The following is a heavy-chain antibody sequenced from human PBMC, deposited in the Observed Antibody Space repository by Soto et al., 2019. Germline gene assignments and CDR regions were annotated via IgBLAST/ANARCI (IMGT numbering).Heavy chain of an antibody. CDR2: IWYDGGTK. D-gene: IGHD2-8*02. CDR3: ARIDCTGNNCKPYYHYGMDV. J-gene: IGHJ6*02. CDR1: GFTFYTYG. Sequence: SLRLSCAASGFTFYTYGMRWVRQVPGKGLQWVAIIWYDGGTKYYADSVRGRFTVSRDNSKNTLYLQMNSLRDEDTAVYYCARIDCTGNNCKPYYHYGMDVWGQGTTVTVSS. V-gene: IGHV3-33*01.